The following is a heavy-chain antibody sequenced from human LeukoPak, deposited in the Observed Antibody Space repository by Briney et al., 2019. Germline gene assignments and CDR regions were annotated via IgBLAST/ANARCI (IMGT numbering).Heavy chain of an antibody. CDR3: ARAEGDSSSWYRY. V-gene: IGHV3-7*01. Sequence: GGSLRLSCAASGFTLSSYAMSWVRQAPGKGLEWVANIKHDGSEDYYLDSVKGRFTISRDNAKSSMWLQMNSLRAEDTAVYYCARAEGDSSSWYRYWGQGTLVTVSS. D-gene: IGHD6-13*01. CDR2: IKHDGSED. J-gene: IGHJ4*02. CDR1: GFTLSSYA.